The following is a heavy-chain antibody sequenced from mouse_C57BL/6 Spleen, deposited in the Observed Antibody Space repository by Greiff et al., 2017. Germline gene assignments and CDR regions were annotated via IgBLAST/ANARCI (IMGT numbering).Heavy chain of an antibody. D-gene: IGHD2-12*01. CDR3: ARSGYSY. J-gene: IGHJ4*01. V-gene: IGHV1-80*01. Sequence: VQLQQSGASVKISCKASGYAFSSYWMNWVKQRPGKGLEWIGQIYPGDGDTNYNGKFKGKATLTADKSSSTAYMQLSSLTSEDSAVYFCARSGYSYWGQGTSVTVSS. CDR1: GYAFSSYW. CDR2: IYPGDGDT.